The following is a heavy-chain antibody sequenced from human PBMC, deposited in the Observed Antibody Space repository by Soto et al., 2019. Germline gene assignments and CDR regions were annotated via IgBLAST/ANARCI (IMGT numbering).Heavy chain of an antibody. J-gene: IGHJ6*02. D-gene: IGHD2-2*02. Sequence: GGSLRLSCAASGFTFSSYAMSWVRQAPGKGLEWVSAISGSGGSTYYADSVKGRFTISRDNSKNTLYLQMNSLRAEDTAVYYCAKVGSRLVFLLFSRRHCCTVFWGPGTTGTGFS. CDR2: ISGSGGST. V-gene: IGHV3-23*01. CDR1: GFTFSSYA. CDR3: AKVGSRLVFLLFSRRHCCTVF.